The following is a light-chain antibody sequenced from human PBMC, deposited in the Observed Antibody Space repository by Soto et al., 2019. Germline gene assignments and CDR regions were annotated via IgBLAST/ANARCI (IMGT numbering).Light chain of an antibody. Sequence: QSALTQPPSASRSPGQSVTISCTGTSSDVGGYNYVSWYQQHPGKAPKLMIYEVSKRPSGVPDRFSGSKSGNTASLTVSGLQAEDEADYYCSSYAGSNTDVVFGGGTKLTVL. CDR2: EVS. V-gene: IGLV2-8*02. J-gene: IGLJ2*01. CDR3: SSYAGSNTDVV. CDR1: SSDVGGYNY.